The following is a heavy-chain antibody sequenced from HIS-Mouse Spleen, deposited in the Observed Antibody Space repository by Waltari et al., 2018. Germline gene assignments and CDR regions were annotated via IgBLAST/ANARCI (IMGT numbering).Heavy chain of an antibody. CDR2: IDYSGSN. CDR3: AREIPYSSSWYDWYFDL. V-gene: IGHV4-39*07. D-gene: IGHD6-13*01. Sequence: QLQLQESGPGLVKPSETLSLTCTVSGGSISSSSYYWGWVRQPPGKGLEWIGSIDYSGSNYYNPSLKRRVTISVDTSKNQFSLKLSSVTAADTAVYYCAREIPYSSSWYDWYFDLWGRGTLVTVSS. J-gene: IGHJ2*01. CDR1: GGSISSSSYY.